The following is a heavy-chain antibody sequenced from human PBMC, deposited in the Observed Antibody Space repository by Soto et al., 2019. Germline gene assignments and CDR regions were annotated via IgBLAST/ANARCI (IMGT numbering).Heavy chain of an antibody. Sequence: PWETLSLTCTVSGGSISSYYWSWIRQPPGKGLEWIGYIYYSGSTNYNPSLKSRVTISVDTSKNQFSLKLSSVTAADTAVYYCARHLYYYDSSGYYPFDYWGQGTLVTVSS. CDR2: IYYSGST. D-gene: IGHD3-22*01. CDR3: ARHLYYYDSSGYYPFDY. V-gene: IGHV4-59*08. J-gene: IGHJ4*02. CDR1: GGSISSYY.